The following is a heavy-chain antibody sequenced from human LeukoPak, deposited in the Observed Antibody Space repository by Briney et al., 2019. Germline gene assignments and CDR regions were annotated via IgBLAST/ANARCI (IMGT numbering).Heavy chain of an antibody. J-gene: IGHJ4*02. CDR2: IYYSGST. CDR1: GGSISSSIYY. CDR3: ARQAALGSWFGELFVFDY. V-gene: IGHV4-61*05. Sequence: SETLSLTCIVSGGSISSSIYYWAWIRQPPGKGLEWIGYIYYSGSTNYNPSLKSRVTISVDTSKNQFSLKLSSVTAADTAVYYCARQAALGSWFGELFVFDYWGQGTLVTVSS. D-gene: IGHD3-10*01.